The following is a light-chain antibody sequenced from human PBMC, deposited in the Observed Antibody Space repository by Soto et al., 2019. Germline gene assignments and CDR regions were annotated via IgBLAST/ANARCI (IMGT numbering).Light chain of an antibody. J-gene: IGKJ1*01. CDR3: QQCGSSPWT. CDR1: HTVSSTF. CDR2: TVS. V-gene: IGKV3-20*01. Sequence: EIVLTQSPGTLSLSPGDTATLSCRASHTVSSTFLAWYQQKPGQAPRLLIYTVSTRATGIPDRFSGSGSGTNFTLNISRLEPDDFGVYYCQQCGSSPWTFGQGTKVEIK.